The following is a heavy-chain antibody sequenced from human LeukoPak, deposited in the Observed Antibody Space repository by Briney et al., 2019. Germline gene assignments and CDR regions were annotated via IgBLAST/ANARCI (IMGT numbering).Heavy chain of an antibody. D-gene: IGHD6-13*01. CDR2: IRQDGSEK. Sequence: GGSLRLSCAASGFIFSDYWVNWVRQAPGKGLEWVASIRQDGSEKTYVDSVKGRFTISRDNTKNSLYLQMSSLTAEDTAVYYCARDGTAAGLYFDLWGQGTLDTVSS. CDR1: GFIFSDYW. V-gene: IGHV3-7*01. CDR3: ARDGTAAGLYFDL. J-gene: IGHJ4*01.